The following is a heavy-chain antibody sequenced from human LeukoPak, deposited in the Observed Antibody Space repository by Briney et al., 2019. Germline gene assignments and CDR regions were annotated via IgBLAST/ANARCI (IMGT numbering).Heavy chain of an antibody. CDR3: TTSGTTTTRFVDY. V-gene: IGHV3-15*01. J-gene: IGHJ4*02. D-gene: IGHD1-26*01. CDR2: IIRKSDGGTT. Sequence: GGSLRLSCVASGFRFDDYGMSWVRQAPGKGLEWVGRIIRKSDGGTTGYAAPVKGRFTISRDDSKNTVCLQMNGLETEDTAVYYCTTSGTTTTRFVDYWGQGTLVTVSS. CDR1: GFRFDDYG.